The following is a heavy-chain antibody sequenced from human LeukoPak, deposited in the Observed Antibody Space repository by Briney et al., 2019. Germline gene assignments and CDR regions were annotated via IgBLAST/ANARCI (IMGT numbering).Heavy chain of an antibody. CDR1: GGSVSSGRYY. D-gene: IGHD6-19*01. Sequence: SETLSLTCTVSGGSVSSGRYYCSWIRQPPGKGLEWIGYFYYSGSTNYNPSLKTRVTISVDTSKNQFSLKLSSVTAADTAVYYCARRGAGSEIYFDYWGQGTLVTVSS. J-gene: IGHJ4*02. V-gene: IGHV4-61*01. CDR3: ARRGAGSEIYFDY. CDR2: FYYSGST.